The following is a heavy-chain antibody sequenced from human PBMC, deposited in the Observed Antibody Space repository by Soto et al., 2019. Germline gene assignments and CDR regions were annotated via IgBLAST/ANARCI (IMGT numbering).Heavy chain of an antibody. V-gene: IGHV3-23*01. CDR2: ISASGGAT. Sequence: EVELLESGGGLVQPGGSLRLSCVASRFTFTSYAMSWVRQAPGKGLEWVAAISASGGATIHADSVKGRLTISRDNSKNTLYLQMNSLRAEGTAVYYCAKDVEGGSLFRGAFDYWGQGTQVTVSS. CDR1: RFTFTSYA. D-gene: IGHD1-26*01. J-gene: IGHJ4*02. CDR3: AKDVEGGSLFRGAFDY.